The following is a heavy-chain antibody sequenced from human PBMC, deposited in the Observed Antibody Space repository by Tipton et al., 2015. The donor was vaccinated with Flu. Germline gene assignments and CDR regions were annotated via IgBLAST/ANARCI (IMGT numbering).Heavy chain of an antibody. CDR3: AKVIPELVAGLDR. CDR2: FSVSGGAT. Sequence: AVSGFTLTRYGMSWVRQAPGKGLEWISGFSVSGGATFFADSVKGRFTISRDYYRSTLYLQMNSLRPDDTAVYYCAKVIPELVAGLDRWGQGTLVTVSS. V-gene: IGHV3-23*01. D-gene: IGHD6-19*01. CDR1: GFTLTRYG. J-gene: IGHJ5*02.